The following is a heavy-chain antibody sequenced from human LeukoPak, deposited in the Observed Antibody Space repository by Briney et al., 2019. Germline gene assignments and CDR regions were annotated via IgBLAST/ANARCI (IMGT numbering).Heavy chain of an antibody. Sequence: SETLSLTCTVSGYSISSGYYWAWIRQPPGKGLEWIGSIYHSGSTYYNPSLKSRVTISVDTSKNQFSLKLSSVTAADTAVYYCARGNRGDYYYYYYMDVWGKGTTVTVSS. V-gene: IGHV4-38-2*02. J-gene: IGHJ6*03. D-gene: IGHD3-10*01. CDR3: ARGNRGDYYYYYYMDV. CDR1: GYSISSGYY. CDR2: IYHSGST.